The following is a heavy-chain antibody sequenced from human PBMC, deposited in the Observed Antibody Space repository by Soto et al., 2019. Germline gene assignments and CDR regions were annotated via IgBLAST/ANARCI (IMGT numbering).Heavy chain of an antibody. D-gene: IGHD3-22*01. V-gene: IGHV3-74*01. CDR2: INSDGSST. Sequence: GGSLRLSCAASGFTFNNYWMHWVRQDPGKGLVWVSRINSDGSSTSYADSVKGRFTISRDNAKNTLYLQMNSLRAEDTALYYCARDLSAYYDTSGPGDYWGHGTLVTVSS. CDR1: GFTFNNYW. J-gene: IGHJ4*01. CDR3: ARDLSAYYDTSGPGDY.